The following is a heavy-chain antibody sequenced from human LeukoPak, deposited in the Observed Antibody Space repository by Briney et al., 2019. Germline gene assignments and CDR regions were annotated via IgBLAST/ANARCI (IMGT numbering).Heavy chain of an antibody. V-gene: IGHV4-34*01. J-gene: IGHJ6*03. D-gene: IGHD3-16*02. CDR1: GGSFSXXX. CDR3: ARAYDYVWGSYRSSYYMDV. CDR2: XNHSGTT. Sequence: GGSFSXXXWSWVRXPPGKXRXWXGEXNHSGTTNSNPSLNSPVTISVDTSKTQFSLKLSSVTAADTAVYYCARAYDYVWGSYRSSYYMDVWGKGTTVTVSS.